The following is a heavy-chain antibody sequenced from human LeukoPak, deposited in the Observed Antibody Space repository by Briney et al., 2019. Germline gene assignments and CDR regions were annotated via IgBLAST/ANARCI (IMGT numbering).Heavy chain of an antibody. J-gene: IGHJ4*02. Sequence: GGSLRLSCAASGFTFSSYSMNWVRQAPGKGLEWVSSISSSSSYIYYADSVKGRFTISRDNAKNSLYLQMNSLRAEDTAVYYCARGHILTGWGLDYWGQGTLVTVSS. D-gene: IGHD3-9*01. CDR2: ISSSSSYI. V-gene: IGHV3-21*01. CDR3: ARGHILTGWGLDY. CDR1: GFTFSSYS.